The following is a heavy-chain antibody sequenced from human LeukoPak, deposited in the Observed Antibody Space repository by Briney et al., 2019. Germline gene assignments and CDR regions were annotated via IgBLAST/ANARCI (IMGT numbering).Heavy chain of an antibody. D-gene: IGHD3-9*01. V-gene: IGHV1-46*01. CDR3: ARDLSGGKLRYFDWLPPDY. Sequence: AASVKVSCKASGYTFTSYDINWVRQATGQGLEWMGIINPNAGTTSYAQKFQGRVTVTRDTSTSTVYMELSSLRSEDTAVYYCARDLSGGKLRYFDWLPPDYWGQGTLVTVSS. CDR2: INPNAGTT. CDR1: GYTFTSYD. J-gene: IGHJ4*02.